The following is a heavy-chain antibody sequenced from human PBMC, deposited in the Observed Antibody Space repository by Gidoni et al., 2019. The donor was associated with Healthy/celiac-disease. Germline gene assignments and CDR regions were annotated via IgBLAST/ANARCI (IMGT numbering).Heavy chain of an antibody. D-gene: IGHD2-21*02. CDR2: IWYDGSNK. V-gene: IGHV3-33*01. J-gene: IGHJ6*02. CDR3: ARGEVVTANYDYGMDV. CDR1: GFTFSSYG. Sequence: QVQLVESGGGVVQPGRSLRLSCAASGFTFSSYGMHWVRQAPGKGLEWVAVIWYDGSNKYYADSVKGRFTISRDNSKNTLYLQMNSLRAEDTAVYYCARGEVVTANYDYGMDVWGQGTTVTVSS.